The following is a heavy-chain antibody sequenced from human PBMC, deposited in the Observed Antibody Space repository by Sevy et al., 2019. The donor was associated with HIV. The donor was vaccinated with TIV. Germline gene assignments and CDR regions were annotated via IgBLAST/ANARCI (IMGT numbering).Heavy chain of an antibody. CDR3: ARGRYTYGSYYFDY. CDR2: IISRGSTI. V-gene: IGHV3-11*01. CDR1: EFTFSDYY. J-gene: IGHJ4*02. Sequence: GGSLRLSCAASEFTFSDYYISWIRQAPGKGLEWVTYIISRGSTIYYADSVKGRFTISRDNAKNSLYLQMNSLRAEDTAVYYCARGRYTYGSYYFDYWGQGTLVTVSS. D-gene: IGHD5-18*01.